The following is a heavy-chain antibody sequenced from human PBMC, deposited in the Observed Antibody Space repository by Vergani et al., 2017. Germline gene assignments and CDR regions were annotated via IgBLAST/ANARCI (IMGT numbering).Heavy chain of an antibody. Sequence: EVPLVPSGAVVKTPGDPLKIFCKRSGYSFTSYWNGWVRQLPGKGLGWMGIIYPGDSDTRYSPSIQGQVTISGDKSNSTAYLKWSSLKAADTAMYYCARQKGQRERVDYFDYWGQGTLVTVSS. CDR1: GYSFTSYW. CDR2: IYPGDSDT. V-gene: IGHV5-51*01. CDR3: ARQKGQRERVDYFDY. D-gene: IGHD1-1*01. J-gene: IGHJ4*02.